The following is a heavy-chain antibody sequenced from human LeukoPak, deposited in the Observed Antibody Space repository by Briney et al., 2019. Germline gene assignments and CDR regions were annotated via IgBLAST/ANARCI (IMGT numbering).Heavy chain of an antibody. D-gene: IGHD2-2*01. CDR2: INWNGGST. Sequence: PGGSLRLSCAASGFTFDDYGMSWVRQAPGKGLEWVSGINWNGGSTGYADSVKGRFTISRDNAENSLYLQMNSLRAEDTALYYCAREGYCSSTSCYHAYYYYYMDVWGKGTTVTVSS. V-gene: IGHV3-20*04. J-gene: IGHJ6*03. CDR1: GFTFDDYG. CDR3: AREGYCSSTSCYHAYYYYYMDV.